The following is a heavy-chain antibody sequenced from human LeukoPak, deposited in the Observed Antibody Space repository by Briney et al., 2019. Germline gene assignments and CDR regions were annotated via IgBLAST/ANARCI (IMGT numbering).Heavy chain of an antibody. J-gene: IGHJ4*02. CDR3: ARGYCSGGSCYGLDY. Sequence: GGSLRLSCAASGFTFSSYAMSWVRQAPGKGLEWVSVIYSGGSTYYADSVKGRFTISRDNSKNTLYLQMNSLRAEDTAVYYCARGYCSGGSCYGLDYWGQGTLVTVSS. D-gene: IGHD2-15*01. V-gene: IGHV3-53*01. CDR1: GFTFSSYA. CDR2: IYSGGST.